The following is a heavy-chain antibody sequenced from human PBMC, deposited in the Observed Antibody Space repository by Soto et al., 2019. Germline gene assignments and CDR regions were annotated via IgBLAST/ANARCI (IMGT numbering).Heavy chain of an antibody. D-gene: IGHD1-1*01. CDR2: IKQDGSEK. V-gene: IGHV3-7*01. CDR3: ARDVLENGTDYDYYYGMDV. Sequence: EVQLVESGGGLVQPGGSLRLSCAASGFTFSSYWMSWVRQAQGKGLEWVANIKQDGSEKYYVDSVKDRFTISRDNAKNAVYLRMSRLRDETTVVYYGARDVLENGTDYDYYYGMDVWGQWSTVTVSS. J-gene: IGHJ6*02. CDR1: GFTFSSYW.